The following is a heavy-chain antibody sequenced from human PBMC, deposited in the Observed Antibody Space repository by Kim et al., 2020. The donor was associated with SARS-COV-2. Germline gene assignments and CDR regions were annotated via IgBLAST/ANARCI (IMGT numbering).Heavy chain of an antibody. CDR2: INHSGST. CDR3: ARVSKLGIDAFDT. V-gene: IGHV4-34*01. J-gene: IGHJ3*02. D-gene: IGHD7-27*01. Sequence: SETLSLTCAVYGGSFSGYYWSWIRQPPGKGLEWIGEINHSGSTNYNPSLKSRVTISVDTSKNQFSLKLSSVTAADTAVYYCARVSKLGIDAFDTWGQGTMVTVSS. CDR1: GGSFSGYY.